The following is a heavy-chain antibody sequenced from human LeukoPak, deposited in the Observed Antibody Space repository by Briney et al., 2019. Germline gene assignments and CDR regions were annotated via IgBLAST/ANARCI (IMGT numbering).Heavy chain of an antibody. J-gene: IGHJ4*02. V-gene: IGHV3-30*04. D-gene: IGHD3-10*01. Sequence: PAGSLRLSCAASGFTFSSYAMHWVRQAPGKGLEWVAVISYDGSNKYYADSVKGRFTISRDNSKNTLYLQMNSLRAEDTAVYYWARDRVVRGVIYLFDYWGQGTLVTVSS. CDR1: GFTFSSYA. CDR2: ISYDGSNK. CDR3: ARDRVVRGVIYLFDY.